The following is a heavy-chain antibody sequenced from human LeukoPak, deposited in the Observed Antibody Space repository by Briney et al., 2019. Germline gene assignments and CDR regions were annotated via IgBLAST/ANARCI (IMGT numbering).Heavy chain of an antibody. CDR1: GFTVSSNY. Sequence: PGGSLRLSCAASGFTVSSNYMSWVRQAPGKGLEWVSVIYSGGSTYYADSVKGRFTISRDNSKNTLYLQMNSLRAEDTAVYYCARLSGRAAADPFIWGQGTLVTVSS. V-gene: IGHV3-53*01. J-gene: IGHJ1*01. D-gene: IGHD6-13*01. CDR3: ARLSGRAAADPFI. CDR2: IYSGGST.